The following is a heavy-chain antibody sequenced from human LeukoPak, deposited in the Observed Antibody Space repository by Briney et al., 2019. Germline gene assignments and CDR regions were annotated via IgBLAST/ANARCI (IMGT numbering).Heavy chain of an antibody. V-gene: IGHV3-30*18. CDR1: GYTFITFN. CDR2: ISADESNE. J-gene: IGHJ4*02. CDR3: AKDLAGSYYGGGQRYYFDY. Sequence: GGSLRLSCAASGYTFITFNMHWGRQAPGKGPEWVALISADESNEYYADSVKGRFTISRDNSKNTVYLQMNSLRTEDTAVYHCAKDLAGSYYGGGQRYYFDYWGQGTLVTVSS. D-gene: IGHD3-10*01.